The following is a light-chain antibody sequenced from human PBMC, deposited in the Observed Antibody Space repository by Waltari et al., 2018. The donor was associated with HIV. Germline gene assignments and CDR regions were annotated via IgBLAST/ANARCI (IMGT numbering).Light chain of an antibody. Sequence: QSVLTQPPSASGTPGQRVTISCSGSNSNIGSNTVNWYQQLPGTAPQLLSNSNNQRPSGVPDRFSGSKSGTSASLAISGLQSEDEADYYCAAWDDSLNGVVFGGGTKLTVL. CDR1: NSNIGSNT. CDR3: AAWDDSLNGVV. CDR2: SNN. J-gene: IGLJ2*01. V-gene: IGLV1-44*01.